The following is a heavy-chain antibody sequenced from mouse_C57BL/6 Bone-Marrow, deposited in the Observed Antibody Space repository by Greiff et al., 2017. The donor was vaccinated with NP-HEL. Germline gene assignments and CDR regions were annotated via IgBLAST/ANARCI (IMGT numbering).Heavy chain of an antibody. CDR2: ISSGGDYI. CDR3: TRGPAWFAY. V-gene: IGHV5-9-1*02. CDR1: GFTFSSYA. J-gene: IGHJ3*01. Sequence: EVMLVESGEGLVKPGGSLKLSCAASGFTFSSYAMSWVRQTPEKRLEWVAYISSGGDYIYYADNVKGRFTISRDNARNTLYLQMSILKSEDTAMYYCTRGPAWFAYWGQGTLVTVSA.